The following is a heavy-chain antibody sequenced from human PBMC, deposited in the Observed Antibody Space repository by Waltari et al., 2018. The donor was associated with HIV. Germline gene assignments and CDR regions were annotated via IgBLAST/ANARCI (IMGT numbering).Heavy chain of an antibody. Sequence: QMQLQESGPGLVKPSETLALTCNVPGGSTTSTSHFWGWIRQPPGKGLGLIGSIYHDNSTHFAPSLKNRVSMSIDIVENYFSLNLAFVTAADTAMYYCSSSYNWVVWGAFNIWCQGKMVTVAS. D-gene: IGHD3-16*01. J-gene: IGHJ3*02. CDR2: IYHDNST. V-gene: IGHV4-39*02. CDR1: GGSTTSTSHF. CDR3: SSSYNWVVWGAFNI.